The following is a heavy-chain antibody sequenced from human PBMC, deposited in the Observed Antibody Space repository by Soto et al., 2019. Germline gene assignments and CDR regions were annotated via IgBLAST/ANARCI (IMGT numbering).Heavy chain of an antibody. CDR3: ARVPPGTTVTKGLLGY. Sequence: EVQLVESGGGLVQPGGSLRLSCAASGFTFSSYWMHWVRQAPGKGLVWVSRINSDGSSTSYADSVKGRFTISRDNAKNTLYLQMNSLRAEDTAVYYCARVPPGTTVTKGLLGYWGQGTLVTVSA. CDR2: INSDGSST. J-gene: IGHJ4*02. D-gene: IGHD4-4*01. V-gene: IGHV3-74*01. CDR1: GFTFSSYW.